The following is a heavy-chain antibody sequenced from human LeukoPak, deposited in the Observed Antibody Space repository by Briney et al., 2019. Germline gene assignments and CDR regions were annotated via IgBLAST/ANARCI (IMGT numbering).Heavy chain of an antibody. J-gene: IGHJ4*02. Sequence: SETLSLTCTVSGGPISSYYWSWIRQPPGKGLEWIGYIYYTGSTRYNPSFKSRVTISVDTSKNQFSLNLISVTAADTAVYYCARHDFWTGYYAYWGQGTLVTVSS. CDR1: GGPISSYY. V-gene: IGHV4-59*01. CDR3: ARHDFWTGYYAY. CDR2: IYYTGST. D-gene: IGHD3/OR15-3a*01.